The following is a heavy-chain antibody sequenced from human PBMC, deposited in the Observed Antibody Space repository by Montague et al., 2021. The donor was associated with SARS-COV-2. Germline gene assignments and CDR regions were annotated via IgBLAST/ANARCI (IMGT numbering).Heavy chain of an antibody. Sequence: SETLSLTCAVHGGSFSAYYWSWIRQPPGKGLEWIGEINHSGSTNYNPSLKSRVTISVDTSKNQFSLKLSSVTAADTAVYYCARGAPTVSMIVVVFAGAGWYFDLWGRGTLVTVSS. CDR2: INHSGST. D-gene: IGHD3-22*01. V-gene: IGHV4-34*01. J-gene: IGHJ2*01. CDR1: GGSFSAYY. CDR3: ARGAPTVSMIVVVFAGAGWYFDL.